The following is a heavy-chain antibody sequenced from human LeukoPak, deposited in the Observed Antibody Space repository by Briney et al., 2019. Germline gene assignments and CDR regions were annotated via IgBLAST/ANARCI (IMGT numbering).Heavy chain of an antibody. CDR2: ISYDGSNK. CDR1: GFTFSSYG. D-gene: IGHD3-10*01. Sequence: HPGGSLRLSCAASGFTFSSYGMHWVRQAPGKGLEWVAVISYDGSNKYYADSVKGRFTISRDNSKNTLYLQMNSLRAEDTAVYYCARGPMVRTNLFDYWGQGTLVTVSS. CDR3: ARGPMVRTNLFDY. J-gene: IGHJ4*02. V-gene: IGHV3-30*03.